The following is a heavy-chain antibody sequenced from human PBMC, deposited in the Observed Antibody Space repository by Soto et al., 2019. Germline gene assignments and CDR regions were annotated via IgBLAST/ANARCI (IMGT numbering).Heavy chain of an antibody. J-gene: IGHJ2*01. CDR2: IHSGGST. CDR3: ARVDYGDYGWYFDL. V-gene: IGHV3-53*01. CDR1: GFTVTNKY. D-gene: IGHD4-17*01. Sequence: EVQLVESGGGLIQPGGSLRLSCAASGFTVTNKYMTWVRQAPGKGLEWVSVIHSGGSTSYADSVKGRFTISRDNSKNILYLQMNSLRAEDTAVYYCARVDYGDYGWYFDLWGRGTLVTVSS.